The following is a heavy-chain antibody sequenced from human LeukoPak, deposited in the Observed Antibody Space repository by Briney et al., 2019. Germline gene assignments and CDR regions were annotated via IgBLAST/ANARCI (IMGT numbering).Heavy chain of an antibody. CDR2: INHSGST. CDR3: ARRVGRWFGERAYYYNYMDV. V-gene: IGHV4-34*01. Sequence: ETLSLTCAVYGGSFSGYYWSWIRQPPGKGLEWIGEINHSGSTNYNPSLKSRVTISVDTSKNQFSLRLSSVTAADTAVYYCARRVGRWFGERAYYYNYMDVWGKGTTVTISS. D-gene: IGHD3-10*01. J-gene: IGHJ6*03. CDR1: GGSFSGYY.